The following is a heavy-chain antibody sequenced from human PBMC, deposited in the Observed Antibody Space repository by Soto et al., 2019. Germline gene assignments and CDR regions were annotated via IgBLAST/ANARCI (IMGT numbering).Heavy chain of an antibody. Sequence: QITLKESGPSLVKPTQTLTLTCTFSGFSLSTGGVGVGWIRQPPGKALEWLALIYWDDDKRYSPSLRSRLTVTKDTSNNQVVLTMTNMDPLDTATYYCAHSRCGGDCLQSYSSHYYYGMDVWGQGTTVTVSS. D-gene: IGHD2-21*02. CDR1: GFSLSTGGVG. CDR3: AHSRCGGDCLQSYSSHYYYGMDV. J-gene: IGHJ6*02. CDR2: IYWDDDK. V-gene: IGHV2-5*02.